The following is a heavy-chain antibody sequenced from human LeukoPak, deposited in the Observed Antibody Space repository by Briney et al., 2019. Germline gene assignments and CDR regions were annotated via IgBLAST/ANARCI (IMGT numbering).Heavy chain of an antibody. J-gene: IGHJ6*02. CDR2: ISAYNGNT. Sequence: ASVKVSCKTSGYTLTSYGISWVRQAPGQGLEWMGWISAYNGNTNYAQKLQGRVTMTTDTSTSTAYMELRSLRSDDTAVYYCARDIGVVPAAAVARPFYYYYGMDVWGQGTTVTVSS. D-gene: IGHD2-2*01. CDR3: ARDIGVVPAAAVARPFYYYYGMDV. CDR1: GYTLTSYG. V-gene: IGHV1-18*01.